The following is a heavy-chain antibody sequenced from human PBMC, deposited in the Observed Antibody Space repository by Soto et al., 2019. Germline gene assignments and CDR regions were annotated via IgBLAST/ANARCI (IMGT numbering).Heavy chain of an antibody. CDR3: ARDAEDIVLMVYSYGMDV. CDR1: GFTFSSYG. D-gene: IGHD2-8*01. J-gene: IGHJ6*02. V-gene: IGHV3-33*01. Sequence: GGSLRLSCAASGFTFSSYGMHWVRQAPGKGLEWVAVIWYDGSNKYYADSVKGRFTISRDNSKNTLYLQMNSLRAEDTAVYYCARDAEDIVLMVYSYGMDVWGQGTTVTVSS. CDR2: IWYDGSNK.